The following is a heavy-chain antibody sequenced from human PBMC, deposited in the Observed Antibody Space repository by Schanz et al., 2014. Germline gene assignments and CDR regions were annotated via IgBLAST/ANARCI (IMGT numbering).Heavy chain of an antibody. J-gene: IGHJ4*02. Sequence: EVQLLESGGGLVQPGGSLRLSCVASGFTFFGSFAMSWVRQAPGKGLEWVSGIGGSGDSTHYADSVKGRFTISRDNAKNSLFLQMNSLSAEDTAVYYCAKVAPAATYLDSWGLGTLVTVSA. CDR3: AKVAPAATYLDS. CDR1: GFTFFGSFA. D-gene: IGHD2-2*01. CDR2: IGGSGDST. V-gene: IGHV3-23*01.